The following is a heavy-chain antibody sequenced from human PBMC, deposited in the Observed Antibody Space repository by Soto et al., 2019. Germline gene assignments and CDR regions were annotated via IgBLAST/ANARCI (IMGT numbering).Heavy chain of an antibody. CDR2: IYPSGMP. CDR1: GGSITNAAYP. J-gene: IGHJ4*02. V-gene: IGHV4-30-2*01. CDR3: ARERGGYGLFDS. Sequence: QLQLQESGSGLVTPSHTLSLTGTVSGGSITNAAYPWSWIRQPPGKGLGWIGYIYPSGMPFYNPSLRSRVTISIDRSNDQFSLNLKSVTAADTAVYYCARERGGYGLFDSWGQGTLVTVSS. D-gene: IGHD5-18*01.